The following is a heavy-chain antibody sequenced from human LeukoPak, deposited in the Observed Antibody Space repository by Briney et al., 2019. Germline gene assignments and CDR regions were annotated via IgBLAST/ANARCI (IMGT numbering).Heavy chain of an antibody. CDR2: VSGSGSGI. Sequence: GGSLRLSCAASGFTFNNFEMNWVRQAPGKGLEWIAYVSGSGSGIHYGDSLKGRFTTLSANAKNSVYLQMDVLGAEENGQYYCATKVPGTSHFSSWGQGTLVTVSS. CDR1: GFTFNNFE. CDR3: ATKVPGTSHFSS. J-gene: IGHJ4*02. D-gene: IGHD6-19*01. V-gene: IGHV3-48*03.